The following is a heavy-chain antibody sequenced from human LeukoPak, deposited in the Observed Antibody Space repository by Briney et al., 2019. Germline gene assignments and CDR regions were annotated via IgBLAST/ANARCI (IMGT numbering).Heavy chain of an antibody. J-gene: IGHJ4*02. CDR1: GGSISSGGYY. V-gene: IGHV4-31*03. CDR2: IYYSGST. Sequence: SETLSLTCTVSGGSISSGGYYWSWIRQHPGKGLEWIGYIYYSGSTYYNPSLKSRVTISVDTSKKQFSLKLSSVTAADTAVYYCARDGSYYDILTGYQRGYFDYWGQGTLVTVSS. CDR3: ARDGSYYDILTGYQRGYFDY. D-gene: IGHD3-9*01.